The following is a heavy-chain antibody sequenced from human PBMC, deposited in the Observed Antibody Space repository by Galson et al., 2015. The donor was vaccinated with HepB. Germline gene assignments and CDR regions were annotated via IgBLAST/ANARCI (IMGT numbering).Heavy chain of an antibody. CDR2: IYYSGSTT. CDR3: ARHRHTDYSNSRGFVY. D-gene: IGHD3-22*01. V-gene: IGHV4-59*01. J-gene: IGHJ4*02. Sequence: SETLSLTCTVSGGSISNYYWSWIRQSPGKGLEWIGYIYYSGSTTNYNPSLKSRVTISVDTSKNQFFLKLSSVTAADTAVYYCARHRHTDYSNSRGFVYWGQGTLVTVSS. CDR1: GGSISNYY.